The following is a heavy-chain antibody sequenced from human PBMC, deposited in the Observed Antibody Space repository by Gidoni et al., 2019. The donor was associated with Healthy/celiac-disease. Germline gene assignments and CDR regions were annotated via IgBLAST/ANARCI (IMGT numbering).Heavy chain of an antibody. Sequence: QVQLVQSGAAVTKPGSSVKVSCKASVGPFSSYTISWVRQAPGQGLEWMGRIIPILGQSNYAQKFQGRVTIPAEKSTSTAYMELSSLRSEDTAVYDCAREGYYGSGGPGGMDVWGQGTTVTVSS. CDR2: IIPILGQS. J-gene: IGHJ6*02. V-gene: IGHV1-69*08. CDR3: AREGYYGSGGPGGMDV. CDR1: VGPFSSYT. D-gene: IGHD3-10*01.